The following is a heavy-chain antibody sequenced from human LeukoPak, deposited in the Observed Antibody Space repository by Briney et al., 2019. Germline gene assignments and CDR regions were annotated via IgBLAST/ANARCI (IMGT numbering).Heavy chain of an antibody. V-gene: IGHV3-21*01. D-gene: IGHD5-12*01. J-gene: IGHJ6*04. CDR3: ARVKWLPSNYYYYYGMDV. CDR1: GFTFSIYS. Sequence: GGSLRLSCAASGFTFSIYSMNCVRQAPGKGLECVSSISSSRSYIYYADSVKGRFTISRDNAKNSLYLQMNSLRAEDTAVYYCARVKWLPSNYYYYYGMDVWGKGTTVTVSS. CDR2: ISSSRSYI.